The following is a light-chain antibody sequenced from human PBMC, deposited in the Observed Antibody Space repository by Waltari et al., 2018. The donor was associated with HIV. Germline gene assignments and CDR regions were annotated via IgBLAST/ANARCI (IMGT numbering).Light chain of an antibody. CDR1: ALPTKY. Sequence: SYELTQPPSVSVSPGQTARITCSGDALPTKYAYWYQQKSGQAPVLVIYEDSKRPSGIPERFSGSSSGTMATLTISGAQGEDEADYYCYSTDSSGNHSVFGTGTKVTVL. CDR3: YSTDSSGNHSV. CDR2: EDS. V-gene: IGLV3-10*01. J-gene: IGLJ1*01.